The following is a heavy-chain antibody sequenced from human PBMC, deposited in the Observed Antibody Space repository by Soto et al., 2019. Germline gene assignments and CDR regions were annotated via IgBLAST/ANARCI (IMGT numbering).Heavy chain of an antibody. J-gene: IGHJ5*02. D-gene: IGHD3-10*01. CDR3: ARDLYYGSGSYYNDNWFDP. CDR2: IIPIFGTA. Sequence: GASVKVSCKASGGTFSSYAISWVRQAPGQGLEWMGGIIPIFGTANYAQKFQGRVTITADKSTSTAYMELSSLRSEDTAVYYCARDLYYGSGSYYNDNWFDPWGQGTLVTVSS. V-gene: IGHV1-69*06. CDR1: GGTFSSYA.